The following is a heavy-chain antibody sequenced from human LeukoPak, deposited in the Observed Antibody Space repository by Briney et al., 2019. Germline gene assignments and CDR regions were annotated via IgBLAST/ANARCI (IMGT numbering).Heavy chain of an antibody. CDR3: ATDWAGRSITGTPPLDC. D-gene: IGHD1-20*01. V-gene: IGHV1-24*01. CDR2: FDPEGGET. CDR1: GYDLIELS. J-gene: IGHJ4*02. Sequence: ASVKVSCKVSGYDLIELSMHWVRQAPGKGLEWMGGFDPEGGETIYAQKFQGRVTMTEDTSTDTVYMKLSGLRSEDTAMYYCATDWAGRSITGTPPLDCWGQGTLVTVSS.